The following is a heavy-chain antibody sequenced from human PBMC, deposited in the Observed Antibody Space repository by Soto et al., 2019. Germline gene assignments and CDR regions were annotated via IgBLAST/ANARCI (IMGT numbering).Heavy chain of an antibody. D-gene: IGHD2-2*01. J-gene: IGHJ5*02. CDR2: ISNSADTT. Sequence: GGSLRLSCAASGFTFTNYGMSWVRQAPGKGLEWVSTISNSADTTYYTDSVKGRFTISRDNSKNTLSLQMHSLRADDTAVYYCARGPTSRYCGATTCLSWFDPWGQGTLVTVSS. CDR1: GFTFTNYG. V-gene: IGHV3-23*01. CDR3: ARGPTSRYCGATTCLSWFDP.